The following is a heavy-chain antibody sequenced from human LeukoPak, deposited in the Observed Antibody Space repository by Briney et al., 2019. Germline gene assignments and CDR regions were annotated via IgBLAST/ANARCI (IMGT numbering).Heavy chain of an antibody. CDR1: GGSISSGGYY. V-gene: IGHV4-31*03. Sequence: LRLSCTVSGGSISSGGYYWNWIRQHPGKGLAWIGYIYYSGSTYYNPSLKSRVTISVDTSKNQFSLNLSSVTVADTAVYYCARDLRPGGYSYGAVFDHWGQGTLVTVSS. J-gene: IGHJ4*02. CDR3: ARDLRPGGYSYGAVFDH. CDR2: IYYSGST. D-gene: IGHD5-18*01.